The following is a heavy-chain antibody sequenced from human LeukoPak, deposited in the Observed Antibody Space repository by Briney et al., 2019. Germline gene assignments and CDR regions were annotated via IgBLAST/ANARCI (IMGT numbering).Heavy chain of an antibody. CDR1: GFXFSSYS. CDR2: ISSTSSYI. Sequence: GRSLRLSCAASGFXFSSYSINWVRQAPGKGLEWVSSISSTSSYIYFADSVKGRFTISRDNAKNSLFLQMNSLRAEDTAVYYRARGGNWFDPWGQGTLVTVSS. J-gene: IGHJ5*02. CDR3: ARGGNWFDP. V-gene: IGHV3-21*01.